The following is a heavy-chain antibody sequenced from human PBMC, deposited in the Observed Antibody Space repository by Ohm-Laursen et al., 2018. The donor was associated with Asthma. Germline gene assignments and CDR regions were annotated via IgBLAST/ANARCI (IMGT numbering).Heavy chain of an antibody. V-gene: IGHV3-30-3*01. CDR1: GFTFRSYA. D-gene: IGHD1-26*01. Sequence: SLRLSCAASGFTFRSYAMHWVRQAPGKGLEWVAVGGSYYDGGLKYYADSVNGRFTISRDNSKNTLYLQMNSLRAEDTAVYYCARDLWELDYYYYGMDVWGQGTTVTVSS. CDR3: ARDLWELDYYYYGMDV. CDR2: GGSYYDGGLK. J-gene: IGHJ6*02.